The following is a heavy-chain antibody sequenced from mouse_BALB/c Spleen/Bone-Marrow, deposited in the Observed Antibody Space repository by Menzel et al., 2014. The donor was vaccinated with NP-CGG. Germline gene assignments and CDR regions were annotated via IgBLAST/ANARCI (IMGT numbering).Heavy chain of an antibody. J-gene: IGHJ2*01. CDR1: GYIFANYW. CDR3: TRIFDY. Sequence: KQSGSELVRPGASVKLSCKASGYIFANYWMHWVKQRHGQGLEWIGNISPRSGSTNYDEKFKSKATLTVDTSSATAYMYLNSPTSEDSAVYYCTRIFDYWGQGTILTVSS. CDR2: ISPRSGST. V-gene: IGHV1S22*01.